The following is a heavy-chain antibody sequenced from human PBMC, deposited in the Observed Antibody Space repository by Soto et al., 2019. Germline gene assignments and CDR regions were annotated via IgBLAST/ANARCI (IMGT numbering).Heavy chain of an antibody. V-gene: IGHV3-73*01. Sequence: GGSLRLSCAASGFTFSGSAMHWVRQASGKGLEWVGRIRGKANSYATAYAASVKGRFTISRDDSKNTAYLQMNSLKTEDTAVYYCTRHGISDYYGSGSPWDYWGQGTLVTVSS. CDR1: GFTFSGSA. CDR2: IRGKANSYAT. CDR3: TRHGISDYYGSGSPWDY. J-gene: IGHJ4*02. D-gene: IGHD3-10*01.